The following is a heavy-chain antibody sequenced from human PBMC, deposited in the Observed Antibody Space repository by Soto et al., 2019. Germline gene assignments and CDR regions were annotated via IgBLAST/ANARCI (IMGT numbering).Heavy chain of an antibody. CDR1: GFTFSSYG. D-gene: IGHD3-9*01. CDR3: AKEIVHLDYDILTALDY. J-gene: IGHJ4*02. V-gene: IGHV3-30*18. Sequence: QVQLVESGGGVVQPGRSLRLSCAASGFTFSSYGMHWVRQAPGKGLEWVAVISYDGSNKYYADSVKGRFTISRDNSKNTLYLQMNSLRAEDTAVYYCAKEIVHLDYDILTALDYWGQGTLVTVSS. CDR2: ISYDGSNK.